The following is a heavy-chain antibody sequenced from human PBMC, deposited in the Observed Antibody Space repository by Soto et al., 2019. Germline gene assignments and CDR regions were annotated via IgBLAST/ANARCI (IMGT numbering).Heavy chain of an antibody. CDR3: ARLGGHCGTNGCYGYYAMDV. CDR2: FSYSENT. V-gene: IGHV4-39*01. D-gene: IGHD2-2*01. J-gene: IGHJ6*02. Sequence: QTQLQESGPGLVKPSETLSLTCSVSDGSISSGIYSWGWIRQPPGKGLEWIGTFSYSENTHYNPSLKSRVIISVDMSKNQFSLKLSSVTAADTAVYYCARLGGHCGTNGCYGYYAMDVWGQGTTVTVSS. CDR1: DGSISSGIYS.